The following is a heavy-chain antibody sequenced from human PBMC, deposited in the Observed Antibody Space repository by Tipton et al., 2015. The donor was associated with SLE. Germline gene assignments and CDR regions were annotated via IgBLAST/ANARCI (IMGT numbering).Heavy chain of an antibody. V-gene: IGHV3-11*04. CDR3: ARDRGNYDIFTGSAHDAFDI. J-gene: IGHJ3*02. D-gene: IGHD3-9*01. CDR2: ISNSGSTI. Sequence: SLRLSCAASGFTFSDYYMNWIRQAPGKGLEWVSYISNSGSTIYYADSVKGRFTISRDNAKNSLYLQMSSLRVEDTAVYFCARDRGNYDIFTGSAHDAFDIWGQGTKVTVSS. CDR1: GFTFSDYY.